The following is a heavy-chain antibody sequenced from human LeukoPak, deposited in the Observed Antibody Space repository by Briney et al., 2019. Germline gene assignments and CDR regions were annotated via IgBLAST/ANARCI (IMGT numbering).Heavy chain of an antibody. CDR1: GYTFTSYG. CDR2: ISAYNGNT. V-gene: IGHV1-18*01. Sequence: GASVKVSCKASGYTFTSYGISWVRQAPGQGLEWMGWISAYNGNTNYAQKLQGRVTMTTDTSISTAYMELSRLRSDDTAVYYCARDATDYGSGSYACDYWGQGTLVTVSS. D-gene: IGHD3-10*01. CDR3: ARDATDYGSGSYACDY. J-gene: IGHJ4*02.